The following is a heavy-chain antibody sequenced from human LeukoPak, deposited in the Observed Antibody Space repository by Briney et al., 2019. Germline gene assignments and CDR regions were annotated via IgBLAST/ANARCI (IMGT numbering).Heavy chain of an antibody. CDR1: EFTLSSYN. V-gene: IGHV3-21*01. J-gene: IGHJ6*03. Sequence: GGSLRLSCAASEFTLSSYNMKWVRQAPGKGLEWVSSISYRSSDIEYADSVKGRFTISRDNAKQLLYLQMSSLRAEDTAVYYCARVYSSSWYSGYLYMDVWGKGTAVTVSS. CDR2: ISYRSSDI. CDR3: ARVYSSSWYSGYLYMDV. D-gene: IGHD6-13*01.